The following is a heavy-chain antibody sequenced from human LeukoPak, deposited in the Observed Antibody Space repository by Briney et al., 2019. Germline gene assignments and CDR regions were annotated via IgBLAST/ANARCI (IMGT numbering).Heavy chain of an antibody. V-gene: IGHV3-23*01. D-gene: IGHD2-2*01. CDR3: AKGMEWVVVPAALDV. Sequence: GALRLSCAASGFTFSSYAMSWVRQAPGKGLEWVSAISGSSSTTFYADSVKGRFTISRDNSMDTLFLQMNSLRAEDTAVYYCAKGMEWVVVPAALDVWGQGTTVIVSS. J-gene: IGHJ6*02. CDR2: ISGSSSTT. CDR1: GFTFSSYA.